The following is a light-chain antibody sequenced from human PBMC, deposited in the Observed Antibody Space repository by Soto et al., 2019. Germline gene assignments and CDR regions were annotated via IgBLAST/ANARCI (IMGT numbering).Light chain of an antibody. CDR2: DAS. Sequence: EVFLAQSPCRVSLSPGRIATLSCRGSQSISSNLAWYQQKPGQAPRLLISDASNRATGIPARFSGSGSGTDFTLTISSLEPEDFGVYYCQQRSNWPPEWTFGQGTKVDIK. CDR1: QSISSN. CDR3: QQRSNWPPEWT. V-gene: IGKV3-11*01. J-gene: IGKJ1*01.